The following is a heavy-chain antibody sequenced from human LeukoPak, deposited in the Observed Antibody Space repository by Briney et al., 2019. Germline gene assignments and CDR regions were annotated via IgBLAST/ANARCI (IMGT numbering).Heavy chain of an antibody. CDR3: AREVRWEPNYYYYMDV. J-gene: IGHJ6*03. Sequence: SETLSLTCTVSGGSISSSSYYWGWIRQPPGKGLEWIGSIYYSGSTYYNPSLKSRVTISVDTSKNQFSLKLSSVTAADTAVYYCAREVRWEPNYYYYMDVWGKGTTVTVSS. CDR2: IYYSGST. D-gene: IGHD1-26*01. CDR1: GGSISSSSYY. V-gene: IGHV4-39*07.